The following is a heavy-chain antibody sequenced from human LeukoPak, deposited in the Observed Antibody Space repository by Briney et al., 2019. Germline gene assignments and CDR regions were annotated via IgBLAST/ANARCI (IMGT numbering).Heavy chain of an antibody. CDR2: ISSGTTHI. CDR3: ARGGICRSGGSCSPSIDY. V-gene: IGHV3-21*01. J-gene: IGHJ4*02. Sequence: GGSLRLSCAASGFTFDEYGMSWVRQAPGEGLEWVALISSGTTHIFYGDSGKGRFTISRYNGKNSVSLQMEILRGEDTAMYYCARGGICRSGGSCSPSIDYWGQGTLVTVS. CDR1: GFTFDEYG. D-gene: IGHD2-15*01.